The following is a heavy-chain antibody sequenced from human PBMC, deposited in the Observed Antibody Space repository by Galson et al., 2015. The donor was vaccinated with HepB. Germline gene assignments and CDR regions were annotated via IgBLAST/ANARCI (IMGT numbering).Heavy chain of an antibody. CDR1: GFTFSRYG. CDR2: IWYDGSNK. CDR3: AGESLSSGWYNLDY. J-gene: IGHJ4*02. D-gene: IGHD6-19*01. Sequence: SLRLSCAASGFTFSRYGLYWVRQAPGKGREWVAVIWYDGSNKYYADSVKGRFTISRDNSKNTLYLQMNSLGAEDTAVYYCAGESLSSGWYNLDYWGQGTLVTVSS. V-gene: IGHV3-33*07.